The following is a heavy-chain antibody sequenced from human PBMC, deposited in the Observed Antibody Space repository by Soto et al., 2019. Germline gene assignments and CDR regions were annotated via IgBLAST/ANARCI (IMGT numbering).Heavy chain of an antibody. CDR1: GYTFTGYY. CDR2: INPSSGDT. J-gene: IGHJ6*02. D-gene: IGHD5-12*01. Sequence: GASVKVSCKASGYTFTGYYMHWVRQAPGQGLEWLGWINPSSGDTDYAQTFQGRVTMTTDTSTSTVHMEVRSLRSDDTAVYYCAREGVAPYYYYGMDVWGQGTPVTVSS. CDR3: AREGVAPYYYYGMDV. V-gene: IGHV1-2*02.